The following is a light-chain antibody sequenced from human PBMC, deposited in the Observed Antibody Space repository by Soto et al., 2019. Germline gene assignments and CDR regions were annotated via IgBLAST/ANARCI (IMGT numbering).Light chain of an antibody. CDR2: TTS. CDR3: HQSYDIPT. V-gene: IGKV1-39*01. CDR1: QSISYY. J-gene: IGKJ5*01. Sequence: DIQMTQSPSSLSASVGDRFTITCRASQSISYYLNWYQQKPGRAPRLLIYTTSSLLGGVPSRFSGSGSGTDFTLTVSSLQPEDFATYYCHQSYDIPTFGQGTRLEIK.